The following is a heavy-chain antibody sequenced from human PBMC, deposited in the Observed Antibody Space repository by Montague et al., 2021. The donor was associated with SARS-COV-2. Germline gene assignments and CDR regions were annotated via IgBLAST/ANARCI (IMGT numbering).Heavy chain of an antibody. CDR1: GFTFGSYD. CDR3: ARGDRTGWQTDY. J-gene: IGHJ4*02. CDR2: INTAGDT. D-gene: IGHD6-19*01. Sequence: FLRLSCAASGFTFGSYDMHWVRQATGKGLECVSIINTAGDTYYSGSVKGRFTISRDNAKNSLYLQMNSLRAGDTAVYYCARGDRTGWQTDYWGQGTLVTVSS. V-gene: IGHV3-13*04.